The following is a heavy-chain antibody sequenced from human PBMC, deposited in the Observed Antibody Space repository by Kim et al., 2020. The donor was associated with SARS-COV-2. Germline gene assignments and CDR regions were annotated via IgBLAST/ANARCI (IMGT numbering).Heavy chain of an antibody. D-gene: IGHD3-10*01. J-gene: IGHJ4*02. CDR3: AKSGLYGSGSYYHPYFDY. V-gene: IGHV3-30*02. Sequence: KGRFTISRDNSKNTLYLQMNSLRAEDTAVYYCAKSGLYGSGSYYHPYFDYWGQGTLVTVSS.